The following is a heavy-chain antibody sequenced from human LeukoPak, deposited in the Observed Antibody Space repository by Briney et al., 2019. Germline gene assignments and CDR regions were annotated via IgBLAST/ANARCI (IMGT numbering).Heavy chain of an antibody. CDR1: GYTFTGYY. CDR3: ARAEKLTNDAFDI. D-gene: IGHD6-6*01. V-gene: IGHV1-2*02. Sequence: ASVKVSCKASGYTFTGYYMHWVRQAPGQGVEWMGWINPNSGGTNYAQKFQGRVTMTRDTSISTAYMELSRLRSDDTAVYYCARAEKLTNDAFDIWGQGTMVTVSS. CDR2: INPNSGGT. J-gene: IGHJ3*02.